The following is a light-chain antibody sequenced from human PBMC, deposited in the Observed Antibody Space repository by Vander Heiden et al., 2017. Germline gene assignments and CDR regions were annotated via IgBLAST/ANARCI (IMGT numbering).Light chain of an antibody. J-gene: IGLJ2*01. V-gene: IGLV1-44*01. CDR1: SSNIGSNN. CDR2: GNN. CDR3: AAWDDSLNGAV. Sequence: QSVLTQPPSASGTPAQRVTISCAGSSSNIGSNNVNWYQQLPGTAPKLLIYGNNQRPSGIPDRFSGSKSGTSASLAISGLQSEDEADYYCAAWDDSLNGAVFGGGTKLTGL.